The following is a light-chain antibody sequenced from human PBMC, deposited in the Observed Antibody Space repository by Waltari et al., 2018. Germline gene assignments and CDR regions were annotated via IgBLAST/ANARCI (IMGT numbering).Light chain of an antibody. Sequence: DIVMTQSPDSLAVSLGERATINCRSSQTVLYSSNNKNYLAWYQQRPGQPPKLLNYWASTRDSGVPDRFSGSGSGTDFTLTISSLLPEDVAVYYCQQYYAIPRTFGQGTKVEIK. J-gene: IGKJ1*01. V-gene: IGKV4-1*01. CDR3: QQYYAIPRT. CDR1: QTVLYSSNNKNY. CDR2: WAS.